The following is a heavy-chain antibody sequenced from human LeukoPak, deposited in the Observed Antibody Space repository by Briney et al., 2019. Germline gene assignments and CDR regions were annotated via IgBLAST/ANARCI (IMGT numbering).Heavy chain of an antibody. CDR1: GFTFSSYS. D-gene: IGHD3-10*01. CDR3: ARRYYYGSGSLGRPFDY. Sequence: PGGSLRLSCAASGFTFSSYSMNWVRQAPGKGLEWVSYNSSSSSTIYYADSVKGRFTISRDNAKNSLYLQMNSLRDEDTAVYYCARRYYYGSGSLGRPFDYWGQGTLVTVSS. V-gene: IGHV3-48*02. J-gene: IGHJ4*02. CDR2: NSSSSSTI.